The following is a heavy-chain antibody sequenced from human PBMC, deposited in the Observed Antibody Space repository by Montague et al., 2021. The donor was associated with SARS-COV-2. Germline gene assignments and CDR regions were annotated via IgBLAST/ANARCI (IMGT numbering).Heavy chain of an antibody. CDR3: ARVSVEMATMGVYYYYGMDV. J-gene: IGHJ6*02. CDR1: GGSISSGGYY. V-gene: IGHV4-31*03. D-gene: IGHD5-24*01. CDR2: IYYSGST. Sequence: TLSLTCTVSGGSISSGGYYWSWIRQHPGKGLEWIGYIYYSGSTYYNLSLKSRVTMSVDTSKNQFSLKLSSVTAADTAVYYCARVSVEMATMGVYYYYGMDVWGQGTTVTVSS.